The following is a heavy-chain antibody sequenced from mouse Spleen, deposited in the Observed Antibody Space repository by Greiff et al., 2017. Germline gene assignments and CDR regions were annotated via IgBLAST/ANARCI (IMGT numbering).Heavy chain of an antibody. CDR3: ARSCHDYEYYYAMDY. CDR1: GYSFTGYY. CDR2: INPSTGGT. J-gene: IGHJ4*01. V-gene: IGHV1-42*01. D-gene: IGHD2-4*01. Sequence: EVQLQQSGPELVKPGASVKISCKASGYSFTGYYMNWVKQSPEKSLEWIGEINPSTGGTTYNQKFKAKATLTVDKSSSTAYMQLKSLTSEDSAVYYCARSCHDYEYYYAMDYWGQGTSVTVSS.